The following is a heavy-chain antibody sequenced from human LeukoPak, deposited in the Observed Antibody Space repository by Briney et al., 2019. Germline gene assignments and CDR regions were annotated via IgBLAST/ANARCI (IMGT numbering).Heavy chain of an antibody. V-gene: IGHV4-34*01. CDR2: INHSGST. J-gene: IGHJ5*02. Sequence: GSLRLSCAASGFTFSSYAMSWIRQPPGKGLEWIGEINHSGSTNYNPSLKSRVTISVDTSKNQFSLKLSSVTAADTAVYHCARGRWVNHWGQGTLVTVSS. CDR3: ARGRWVNH. CDR1: GFTFSSYA.